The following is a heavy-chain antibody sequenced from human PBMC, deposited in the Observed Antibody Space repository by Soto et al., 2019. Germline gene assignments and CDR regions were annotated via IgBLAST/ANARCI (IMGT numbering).Heavy chain of an antibody. CDR3: AGSGSYLGYFDY. J-gene: IGHJ4*02. CDR2: ISYDGSNK. Sequence: LXLSCAASGFTVSSYSMHWVRQAPGKGLEWVAVISYDGSNKYYADSVKGRFTISRDNSKNTLYLQMNSLRAEDTAVYYCAGSGSYLGYFDYWGQGTQVTV. V-gene: IGHV3-30-3*01. D-gene: IGHD3-10*01. CDR1: GFTVSSYS.